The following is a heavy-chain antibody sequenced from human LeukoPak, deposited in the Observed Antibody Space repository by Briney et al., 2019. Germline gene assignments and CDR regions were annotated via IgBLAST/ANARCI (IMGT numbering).Heavy chain of an antibody. CDR2: IYTSGST. CDR1: GGSISSYY. Sequence: SETLSLTCTVSGGSISSYYWSWIRQPAGKGLEWIGRIYTSGSTNYNPSLKSRVTMSVDTSKNQFSLKLSPVTAADTAVYYCARDARGSYCSGGSCYRNYYYYGMDVWGQGTTVTVSS. J-gene: IGHJ6*02. V-gene: IGHV4-4*07. D-gene: IGHD2-15*01. CDR3: ARDARGSYCSGGSCYRNYYYYGMDV.